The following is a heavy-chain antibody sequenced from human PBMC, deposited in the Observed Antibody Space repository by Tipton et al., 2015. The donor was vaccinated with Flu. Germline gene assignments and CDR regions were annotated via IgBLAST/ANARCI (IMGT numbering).Heavy chain of an antibody. Sequence: SLRLSCGASGFTFSNYWMHWVRQAPGKGLEWVAFIRHDESDKYYADSVKGRFTISRDNSKNALYLLISSLRPEDTAVYYCAKDGWDTSGWYPFDYWGQGTLVTVSA. CDR3: AKDGWDTSGWYPFDY. J-gene: IGHJ4*02. D-gene: IGHD6-19*01. V-gene: IGHV3-30*02. CDR1: GFTFSNYW. CDR2: IRHDESDK.